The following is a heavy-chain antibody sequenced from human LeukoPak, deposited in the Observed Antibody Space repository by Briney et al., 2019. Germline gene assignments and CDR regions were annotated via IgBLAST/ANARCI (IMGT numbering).Heavy chain of an antibody. Sequence: SETLSLTCTVSGGSISTYYWSWILQPPGKGLEWIGYFYYSGSTNYNPSLKSRVTISLDTSKNQFSLKLNSVTAADTAMYYCARSFSPNYYDLLDYWGQGTLVTVSS. CDR1: GGSISTYY. J-gene: IGHJ4*02. D-gene: IGHD3-22*01. CDR3: ARSFSPNYYDLLDY. CDR2: FYYSGST. V-gene: IGHV4-59*01.